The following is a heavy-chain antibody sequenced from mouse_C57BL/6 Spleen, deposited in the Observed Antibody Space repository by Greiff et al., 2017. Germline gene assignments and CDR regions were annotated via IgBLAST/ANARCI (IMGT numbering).Heavy chain of an antibody. J-gene: IGHJ4*01. D-gene: IGHD2-4*01. CDR3: ARSGYDYDDAMDY. V-gene: IGHV1-26*01. CDR1: GYTFTDYY. Sequence: EVQLQQSGPELVKPGASVKISCKASGYTFTDYYMNWVKQSHGKSLEWIGDINPNNGGTSYNQKFKGKATLTVDKSSSTAYMELRSLTSEDSAVYYCARSGYDYDDAMDYWGQGTSVTVSS. CDR2: INPNNGGT.